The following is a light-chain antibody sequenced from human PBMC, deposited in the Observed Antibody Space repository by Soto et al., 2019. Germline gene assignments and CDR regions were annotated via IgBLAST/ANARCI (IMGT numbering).Light chain of an antibody. J-gene: IGKJ1*01. CDR1: QILLHSNGYNY. V-gene: IGKV2-28*01. Sequence: DIVMTQSPLSLPVTPGEPASISCRSSQILLHSNGYNYLDWYLQKPGQSPQLLIYLGSNRAAGVPDRFSGSGSGTDFTLKISRVEDEDVGVYYCMQALQTPWTFGQGTKVEIK. CDR2: LGS. CDR3: MQALQTPWT.